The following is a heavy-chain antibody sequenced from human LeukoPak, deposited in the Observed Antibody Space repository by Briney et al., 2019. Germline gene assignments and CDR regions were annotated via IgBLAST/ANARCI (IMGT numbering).Heavy chain of an antibody. Sequence: GASVKVSCKASGYTFTTNGVSWVRQAPGQGLEWMGWINPNSGGTNYAQKFQGRVTMTRDTSISTAYMELSRLRSDDTAVYYCAKGYSGYDYHGSFDYWGQGTLVTVSS. J-gene: IGHJ4*02. V-gene: IGHV1-2*02. CDR1: GYTFTTNG. D-gene: IGHD5-12*01. CDR3: AKGYSGYDYHGSFDY. CDR2: INPNSGGT.